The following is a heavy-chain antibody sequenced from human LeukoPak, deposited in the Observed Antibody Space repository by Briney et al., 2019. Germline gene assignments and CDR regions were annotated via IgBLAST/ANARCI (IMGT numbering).Heavy chain of an antibody. CDR1: GFTFSSSG. D-gene: IGHD3-10*01. CDR3: AKGRIRWDDFGGFDY. Sequence: PGRSLRLSCAASGFTFSSSGMHWVRQAPGKGLEWVAVISYDGGNKYYADSVKGRFTISRGNSKNTLYLQMNSLIPEDTAVYYCAKGRIRWDDFGGFDYWGQGTLVTVSS. J-gene: IGHJ4*02. CDR2: ISYDGGNK. V-gene: IGHV3-30*18.